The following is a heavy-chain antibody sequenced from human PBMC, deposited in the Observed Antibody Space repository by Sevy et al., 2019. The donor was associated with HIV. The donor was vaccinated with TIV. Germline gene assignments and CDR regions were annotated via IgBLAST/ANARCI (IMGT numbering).Heavy chain of an antibody. CDR1: GFTFSSYA. J-gene: IGHJ2*01. Sequence: GGSLRLSCAASGFTFSSYAMSWVRQAPGKGLEWVSAISGSGGSTYYADSVKGRFNISRDNSKNTLYLQMNSLRAEDTAVYYCAKDQDSSGNWYFDLWGRGTLVTVSS. D-gene: IGHD6-25*01. CDR3: AKDQDSSGNWYFDL. CDR2: ISGSGGST. V-gene: IGHV3-23*01.